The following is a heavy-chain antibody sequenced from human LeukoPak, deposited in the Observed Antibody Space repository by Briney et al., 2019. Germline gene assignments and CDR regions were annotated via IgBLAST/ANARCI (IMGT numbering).Heavy chain of an antibody. V-gene: IGHV3-23*01. Sequence: GGSLRLSCAASGFTFSSYAMSWVRQAPGKGLEWVSAISGSGGSTYYADSVKGRFTISRDNSKNTLYLQMSSLRAEDTAVYYCAKSGSSGYYPFDYWGQGTLVTVSS. CDR2: ISGSGGST. CDR3: AKSGSSGYYPFDY. J-gene: IGHJ4*02. CDR1: GFTFSSYA. D-gene: IGHD3-22*01.